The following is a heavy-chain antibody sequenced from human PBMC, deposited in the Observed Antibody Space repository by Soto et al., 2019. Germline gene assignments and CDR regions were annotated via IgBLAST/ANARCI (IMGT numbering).Heavy chain of an antibody. Sequence: GGSLRLSCAASGFTFSSYWMHWVRQAPGKGLVWVSRINSDGSSTSYVDSVKGRFTISRDNAKNTLYLQMNSLRAEDTAVYYCARDGPGVHNDHDAFDIWGQGTMVTVSS. J-gene: IGHJ3*02. V-gene: IGHV3-74*01. CDR3: ARDGPGVHNDHDAFDI. CDR1: GFTFSSYW. CDR2: INSDGSST. D-gene: IGHD1-1*01.